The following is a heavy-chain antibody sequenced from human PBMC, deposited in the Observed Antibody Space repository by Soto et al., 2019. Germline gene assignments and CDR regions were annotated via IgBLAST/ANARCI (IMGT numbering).Heavy chain of an antibody. CDR2: IYPGDSDT. J-gene: IGHJ6*02. CDR3: ARSGRNGYYGMDV. V-gene: IGHV5-51*01. CDR1: GYSFSTYW. Sequence: GESLKISCKGSGYSFSTYWIGWVRQMPGEGLEWMGIIYPGDSDTRYRPSLQGQVTVSADKSISTAFLQWSSLKASDTAIYYCARSGRNGYYGMDVWGQGTTVTVSS. D-gene: IGHD1-26*01.